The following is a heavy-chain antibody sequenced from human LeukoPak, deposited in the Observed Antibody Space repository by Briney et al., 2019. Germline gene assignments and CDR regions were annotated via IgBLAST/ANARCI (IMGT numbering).Heavy chain of an antibody. D-gene: IGHD2-8*01. CDR1: GFTFRNYG. CDR3: ARGLMTPNTYCDL. J-gene: IGHJ4*02. V-gene: IGHV3-33*01. Sequence: GGSLRLSCAPSGFTFRNYGMHWVRQAPGKGLEWVSGLWYDGRNKAYADSVKGRFTISRDNSENMLYLQMNSLRDEDTAVYYCARGLMTPNTYCDLWGQGTLVNVSS. CDR2: LWYDGRNK.